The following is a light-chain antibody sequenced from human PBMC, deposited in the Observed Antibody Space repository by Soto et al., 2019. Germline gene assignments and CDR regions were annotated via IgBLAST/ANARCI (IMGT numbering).Light chain of an antibody. CDR1: IGRSTYP. Sequence: QPVLPQSPSASASLGASANLTCTLTIGRSTYPTAWHQQRPQKGPRFLLKFNSDGSHTKGDGIPDRFSGSSSGAERYLNIPSRQSADEADYFCQTGGTGITAFGTATQLTVL. CDR2: FNSDGSH. V-gene: IGLV4-69*01. CDR3: QTGGTGITA. J-gene: IGLJ1*01.